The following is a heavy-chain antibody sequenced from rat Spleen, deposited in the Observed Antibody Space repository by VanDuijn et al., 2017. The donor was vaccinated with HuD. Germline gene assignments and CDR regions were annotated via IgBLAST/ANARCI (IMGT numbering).Heavy chain of an antibody. CDR1: GFSLTSNG. CDR3: VREANSPGITFDY. Sequence: QVQLKESGPGLVQPSQTLSLSCTVAGFSLTSNGVSWVRQPPGKGLEWIAAISSGGSPYYNAALKSRLSISRDTSKSQVFLEMNSLQTEDTATYYCVREANSPGITFDYWGQGVMVTVSS. D-gene: IGHD1-4*01. J-gene: IGHJ2*01. CDR2: ISSGGSP. V-gene: IGHV2S8*01.